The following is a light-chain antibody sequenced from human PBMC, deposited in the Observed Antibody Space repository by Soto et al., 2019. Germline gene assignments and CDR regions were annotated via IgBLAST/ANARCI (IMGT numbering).Light chain of an antibody. CDR3: QQSYSSPYT. J-gene: IGKJ2*01. V-gene: IGKV1-39*01. Sequence: DIQMTQSPTSLSASVGDRVTIFCRASQTIDTYLNWYQQTPGRAPALLISAASTLQSGVPSRFSGSGSGTDFTLTISSLQPEDFATYYCQQSYSSPYTFGQGTKLEIK. CDR2: AAS. CDR1: QTIDTY.